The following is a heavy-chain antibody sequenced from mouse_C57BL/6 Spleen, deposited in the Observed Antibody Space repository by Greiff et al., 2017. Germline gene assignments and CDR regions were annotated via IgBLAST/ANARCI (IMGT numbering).Heavy chain of an antibody. CDR2: IYPGDGDT. Sequence: VKLQESGPELVKPGASVKISCKASGYAFSSSWKNWVKQRPGKGLEWIGRIYPGDGDTNYNGKFKGKATLTADKSSSTAYMQLSSLTSEDSAVYFCASYDYDGGFAYWGQGTLVTVSA. J-gene: IGHJ3*01. V-gene: IGHV1-82*01. D-gene: IGHD2-4*01. CDR1: GYAFSSSW. CDR3: ASYDYDGGFAY.